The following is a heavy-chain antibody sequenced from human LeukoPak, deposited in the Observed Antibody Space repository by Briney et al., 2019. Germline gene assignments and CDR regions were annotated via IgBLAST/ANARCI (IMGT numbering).Heavy chain of an antibody. Sequence: SVKVSCKASGDTYSSYAISWVRQAPGQGLEWMGGIIPIFGSPNYAQRFQGRVTITADKSTSTAYMELSSLTYEDTAVYYCARDVPVEMTVSGYFDFWGQGTLVTVSS. CDR1: GDTYSSYA. CDR2: IIPIFGSP. D-gene: IGHD5-24*01. CDR3: ARDVPVEMTVSGYFDF. V-gene: IGHV1-69*06. J-gene: IGHJ4*02.